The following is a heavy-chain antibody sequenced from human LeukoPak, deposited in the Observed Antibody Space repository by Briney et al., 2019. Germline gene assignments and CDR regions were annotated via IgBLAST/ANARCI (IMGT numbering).Heavy chain of an antibody. V-gene: IGHV3-15*01. CDR1: GFTFSNAW. Sequence: PGGSLRLSCAASGFTFSNAWMSWVRQAPGKGLEWVGRIKSKTDGGTTDYAAPVKGRFTISRDDSKNTLYLQMNSLETEDTAVYYCTTEVPYDSSGYYPGDYWGQGTLVTVSS. CDR3: TTEVPYDSSGYYPGDY. CDR2: IKSKTDGGTT. J-gene: IGHJ4*02. D-gene: IGHD3-22*01.